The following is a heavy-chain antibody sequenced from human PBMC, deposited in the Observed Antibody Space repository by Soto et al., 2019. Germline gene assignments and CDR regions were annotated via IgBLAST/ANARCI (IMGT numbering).Heavy chain of an antibody. D-gene: IGHD1-20*01. J-gene: IGHJ6*03. CDR1: GGSFSGYY. Sequence: SETLSLTCAVYGGSFSGYYWSWIRQPPGKGLEWIGEINHSGSTNYNPSLKSRVTISVDTSKNQFSLKLSSVTAADTAVYYCAREYKEGHYMDVWGKGTTVTVSS. V-gene: IGHV4-34*01. CDR3: AREYKEGHYMDV. CDR2: INHSGST.